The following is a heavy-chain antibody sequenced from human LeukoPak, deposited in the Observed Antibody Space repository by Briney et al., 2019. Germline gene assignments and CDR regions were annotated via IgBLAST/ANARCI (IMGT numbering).Heavy chain of an antibody. Sequence: PGGSLRLSCTASGFTFGDYGMSWVRQAPGKGLEWVGFIRSKAYGGTTEYAASVKGRFTISRDDSKSIAYLQVNSLRAEDTAVYYCAKDHVPAPYCSSTSCYALGIDYWGQGTLVTVSS. V-gene: IGHV3-49*04. CDR2: IRSKAYGGTT. CDR1: GFTFGDYG. CDR3: AKDHVPAPYCSSTSCYALGIDY. J-gene: IGHJ4*02. D-gene: IGHD2-2*01.